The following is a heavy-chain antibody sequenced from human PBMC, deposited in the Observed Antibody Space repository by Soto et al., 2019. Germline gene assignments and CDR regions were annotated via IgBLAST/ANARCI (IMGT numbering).Heavy chain of an antibody. CDR1: GGSIRSNNW. V-gene: IGHV4-4*02. CDR3: ARVYSGSYSDY. D-gene: IGHD1-26*01. J-gene: IGHJ4*02. Sequence: SETLSLTCAVSGGSIRSNNWWSWVRQPPGKGLEWIGEIFQSGSTHYNPSLKTRVTISVDKSKNQFSLNLISVTAADTAVYYCARVYSGSYSDYWGQGTLVTVSS. CDR2: IFQSGST.